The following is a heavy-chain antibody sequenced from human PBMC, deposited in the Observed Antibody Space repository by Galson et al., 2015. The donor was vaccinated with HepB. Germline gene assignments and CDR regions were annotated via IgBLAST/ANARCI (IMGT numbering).Heavy chain of an antibody. Sequence: KGLEWMGRIDPSDSYTDYSPSFQGHVTISADKSITTAYLQWSSLKASGTAMYYCASRHSYFRSGTWYNVSDYWGQGTLVTVSS. D-gene: IGHD3-10*01. CDR2: IDPSDSYT. CDR3: ASRHSYFRSGTWYNVSDY. V-gene: IGHV5-10-1*01. J-gene: IGHJ4*02.